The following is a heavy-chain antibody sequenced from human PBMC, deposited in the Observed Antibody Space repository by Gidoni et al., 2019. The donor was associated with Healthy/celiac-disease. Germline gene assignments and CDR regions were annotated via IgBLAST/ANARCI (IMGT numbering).Heavy chain of an antibody. CDR1: GFTFSSYS. V-gene: IGHV3-21*01. CDR2: ISSSSSYI. Sequence: EVQLVESGGGLVKPGGSLSLSCAASGFTFSSYSMNWVRQAPGKGLEWVSSISSSSSYIYYADSVKGRFTISRDNAKNSLYLQMNSLRAEDTAVYYCARGGGYRGAFDIWGQGTMVTVSS. CDR3: ARGGGYRGAFDI. J-gene: IGHJ3*02. D-gene: IGHD5-12*01.